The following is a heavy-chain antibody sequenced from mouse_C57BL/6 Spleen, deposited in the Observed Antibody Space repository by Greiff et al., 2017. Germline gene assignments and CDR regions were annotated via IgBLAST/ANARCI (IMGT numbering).Heavy chain of an antibody. CDR2: IDPENGDT. V-gene: IGHV14-4*01. J-gene: IGHJ3*01. CDR3: TPYCDSSSWFAY. CDR1: GFNIKVDY. Sequence: EVTLMEPGAELVRPGASVTLSCTASGFNIKVDYMHWVKQRPVQGLEWIGWIDPENGDTEYASKFPGKATITADTSSNTAYLQLSSLTSEDTAVYYCTPYCDSSSWFAYWGQGTLVTVSA. D-gene: IGHD1-1*01.